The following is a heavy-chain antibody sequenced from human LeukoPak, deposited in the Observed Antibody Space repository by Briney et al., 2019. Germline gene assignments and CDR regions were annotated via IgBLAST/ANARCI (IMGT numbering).Heavy chain of an antibody. CDR1: GGSISSYY. CDR3: ARDLGYCSSTSCYNWFDP. J-gene: IGHJ5*02. CDR2: INHSGST. Sequence: SETLSLTCTVSGGSISSYYWSWIRQPPGKGLEWIGEINHSGSTNYNPSLKSRVTISVDTSKNQFSLKLSSVTAADTAVYYCARDLGYCSSTSCYNWFDPWGQGTLVTVSS. V-gene: IGHV4-34*01. D-gene: IGHD2-2*01.